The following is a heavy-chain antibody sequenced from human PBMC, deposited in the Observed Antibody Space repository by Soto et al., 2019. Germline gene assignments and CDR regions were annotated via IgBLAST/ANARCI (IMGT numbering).Heavy chain of an antibody. V-gene: IGHV1-3*05. D-gene: IGHD3-10*01. CDR1: GYTFTSYA. Sequence: QVQLVQSGAEEKKPGASVKVSCKASGYTFTSYAMHWMRQAPGQRLEWMGWINAGNGNTKYSQKVQGRVTITRDTSASTAYMGLSSLRSEDTAVYYCARGHPLTADYWGQGNLVTVSS. J-gene: IGHJ4*02. CDR3: ARGHPLTADY. CDR2: INAGNGNT.